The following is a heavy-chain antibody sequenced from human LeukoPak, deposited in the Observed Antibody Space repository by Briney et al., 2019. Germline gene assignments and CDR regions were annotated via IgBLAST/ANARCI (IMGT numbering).Heavy chain of an antibody. CDR2: IIPIFGTT. Sequence: SVKVSCKASGGTFRNYVINWVRQAPGQGLEWMGGIIPIFGTTKYAQKVQGRVTITTDESKSTAYLDLSGLRSEDTGVYYCARARYCSSTSCYTRMAFDIWGQGTMVTVSS. CDR1: GGTFRNYV. CDR3: ARARYCSSTSCYTRMAFDI. J-gene: IGHJ3*02. D-gene: IGHD2-2*02. V-gene: IGHV1-69*05.